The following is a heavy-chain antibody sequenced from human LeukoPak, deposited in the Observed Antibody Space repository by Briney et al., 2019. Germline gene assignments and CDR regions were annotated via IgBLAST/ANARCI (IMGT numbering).Heavy chain of an antibody. CDR2: IRYDGINK. D-gene: IGHD2-2*01. Sequence: GGSLRLSCAASGFTFSTHGMHWVRQAPGKGLEWVAFIRYDGINKYYADSVKGRFTISRDNAKNSLYLQMNSLRAEDTAVYYCARDRPPSRTYPIFDYWGQGILVTVSS. V-gene: IGHV3-30*02. CDR1: GFTFSTHG. CDR3: ARDRPPSRTYPIFDY. J-gene: IGHJ4*02.